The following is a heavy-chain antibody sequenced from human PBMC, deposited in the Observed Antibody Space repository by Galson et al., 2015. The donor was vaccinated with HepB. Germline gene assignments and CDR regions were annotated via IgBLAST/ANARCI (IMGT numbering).Heavy chain of an antibody. CDR3: ARSLVGEQDF. D-gene: IGHD1-26*01. Sequence: SLRLSCAASGFTFSSHWMHWVRQSPGKGLVWVSRVNIDGSITNYADSVKGRFTVSRNNAKSTLSLQMNALRVEDTAVYYCARSLVGEQDFWGQGTMVTVSS. V-gene: IGHV3-74*01. J-gene: IGHJ3*01. CDR2: VNIDGSIT. CDR1: GFTFSSHW.